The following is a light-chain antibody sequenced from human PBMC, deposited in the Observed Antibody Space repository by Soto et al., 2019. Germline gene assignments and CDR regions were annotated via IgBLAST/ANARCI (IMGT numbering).Light chain of an antibody. CDR2: EVS. J-gene: IGLJ1*01. V-gene: IGLV2-14*01. CDR3: SSYTTGSPYV. CDR1: SSDVGGYNF. Sequence: LTHPASVSGSPGQSITISCTGTSSDVGGYNFVSWYQQHPGEAPKLIIYEVSNRPSGVSYRFSASKSGNTASLTISGLQAEDEADYYCSSYTTGSPYVFGGGTKVTVL.